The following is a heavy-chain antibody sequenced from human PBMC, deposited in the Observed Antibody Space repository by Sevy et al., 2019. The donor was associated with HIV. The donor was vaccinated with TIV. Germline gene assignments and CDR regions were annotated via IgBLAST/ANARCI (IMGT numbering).Heavy chain of an antibody. J-gene: IGHJ6*02. CDR3: AKRYCSTITCYDDDFWNPYYFYGLDV. CDR1: GFIFSNYP. V-gene: IGHV3-23*01. D-gene: IGHD2-2*01. CDR2: ISAGGTTT. Sequence: GGSLRLSCAASGFIFSNYPMSWVRHSPGKGLEWVSDISAGGTTTYYADSVEGRFTISRDNSKNTVSLQMNSLGAEDTAIYYCAKRYCSTITCYDDDFWNPYYFYGLDVWGQGISVTDSS.